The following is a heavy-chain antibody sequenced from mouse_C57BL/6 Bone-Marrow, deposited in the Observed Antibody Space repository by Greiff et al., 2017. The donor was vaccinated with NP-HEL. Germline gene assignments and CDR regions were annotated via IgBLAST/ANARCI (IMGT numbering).Heavy chain of an antibody. J-gene: IGHJ4*01. CDR2: ISSGGSYT. CDR1: GFTFSSYG. Sequence: VQLKESGGDLVKPGGSLKLSCAASGFTFSSYGMSWVRQTPDKRLEWAATISSGGSYTYYPDSVKGRFTISRDNAKNTLYLQMSSLKSEDTAMYYCARHLLGYAMDYWGQGTSVTVSS. CDR3: ARHLLGYAMDY. D-gene: IGHD2-1*01. V-gene: IGHV5-6*01.